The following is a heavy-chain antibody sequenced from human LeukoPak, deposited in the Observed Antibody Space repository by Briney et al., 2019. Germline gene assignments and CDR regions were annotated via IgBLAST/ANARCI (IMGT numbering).Heavy chain of an antibody. CDR2: IYYSGST. J-gene: IGHJ4*02. D-gene: IGHD2-15*01. V-gene: IGHV4-39*07. Sequence: SETLSLTCTVSGGSISSSGYYCGWIRQPPGKGLEWIGSIYYSGSTYYNPSLKSRVTISVDTSKNQFSLKLSSVTAADTAVYYCARVGSSRVVVAATPAPFDYWGQGTLVTVSS. CDR1: GGSISSSGYY. CDR3: ARVGSSRVVVAATPAPFDY.